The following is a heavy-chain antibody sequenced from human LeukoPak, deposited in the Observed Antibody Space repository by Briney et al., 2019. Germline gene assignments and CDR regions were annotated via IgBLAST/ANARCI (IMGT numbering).Heavy chain of an antibody. J-gene: IGHJ4*02. D-gene: IGHD6-13*01. CDR1: GFMFSNYA. V-gene: IGHV3-21*04. CDR2: ISSASTYI. Sequence: GGSLRLSCAASGFMFSNYAMHWVRQAPGKGLEWVSSISSASTYIYSADSVKRRFTISRDNAKNSLYLQMNSLRAEDTAVYYCARGLYSSAWYDFDYWGQGALVTVSS. CDR3: ARGLYSSAWYDFDY.